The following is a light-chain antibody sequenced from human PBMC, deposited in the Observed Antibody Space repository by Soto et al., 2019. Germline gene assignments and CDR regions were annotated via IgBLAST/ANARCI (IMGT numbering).Light chain of an antibody. CDR1: QSVSNY. CDR3: HQRSTRPLT. CDR2: DAS. J-gene: IGKJ4*01. V-gene: IGKV3-11*01. Sequence: EIVMTQSPATLSVSPGERATLSCRASQSVSNYLGWYQQKPGQAPRLLIYDASNRATGIPPRFSGSGSGTDFTLTISSLEPEDFAVYYCHQRSTRPLTFGGGTKVDI.